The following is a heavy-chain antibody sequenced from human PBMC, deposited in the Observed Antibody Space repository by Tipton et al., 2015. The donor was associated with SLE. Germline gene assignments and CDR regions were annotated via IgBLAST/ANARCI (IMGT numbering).Heavy chain of an antibody. CDR1: GGSFSNYY. D-gene: IGHD6-6*01. CDR2: IHHSGST. J-gene: IGHJ5*01. V-gene: IGHV4-34*01. CDR3: ARDWGVYSSSAGPGMLDS. Sequence: TLSLTCAVYGGSFSNYYWSWIRQPPGKGLEWIGEIHHSGSTNYNPSLKSRLTILLDTSKTQFFLRLTSMTAADTAVYYCARDWGVYSSSAGPGMLDSWGQGTLVTVSS.